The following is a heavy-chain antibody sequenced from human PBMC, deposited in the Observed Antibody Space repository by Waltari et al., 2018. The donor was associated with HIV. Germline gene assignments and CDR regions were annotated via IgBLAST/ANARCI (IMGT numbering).Heavy chain of an antibody. D-gene: IGHD2-21*02. Sequence: QVQLQESGPGLVKPSETLSLTCSVSGASISHYRWSWIRQTPGKGLEWIGYVHYSGTTDYNPSLRSRVSMSVDTSKSQFSLNLNSVSAADTAVYYCACLQGSSMVTAGGIVDYWGPGTLVTVSS. V-gene: IGHV4-59*01. J-gene: IGHJ4*02. CDR3: ACLQGSSMVTAGGIVDY. CDR2: VHYSGTT. CDR1: GASISHYR.